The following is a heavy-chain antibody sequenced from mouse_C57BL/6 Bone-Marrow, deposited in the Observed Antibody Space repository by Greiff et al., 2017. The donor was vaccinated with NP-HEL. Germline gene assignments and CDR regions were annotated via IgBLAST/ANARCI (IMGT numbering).Heavy chain of an antibody. V-gene: IGHV1-81*01. CDR2: IYPRSGNT. Sequence: QVQLQQSGAELARPGASVKLSCKASGYTFTSYGISWVKQRTGQGLEWIGEIYPRSGNTYYNEKFKGKATLTADKSSSTAYMELRSLTSEDSAVYFCARGNYYGSPYYFDYWGQGTTLTVSS. CDR3: ARGNYYGSPYYFDY. CDR1: GYTFTSYG. D-gene: IGHD1-1*01. J-gene: IGHJ2*01.